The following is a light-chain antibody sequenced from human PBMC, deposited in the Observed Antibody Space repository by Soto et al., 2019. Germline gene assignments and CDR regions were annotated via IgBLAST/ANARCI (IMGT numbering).Light chain of an antibody. Sequence: DIQLTQSPSTLSASVGDRVTITCRASQSISSWLALYQQKPGKAPKFLIYKTSNLESGVPSRFSGSGSGTEFTLTISSLQPDDFATYYCQYYNNYCWTFGQGTKVDIK. CDR3: QYYNNYCWT. CDR2: KTS. V-gene: IGKV1-5*03. CDR1: QSISSW. J-gene: IGKJ1*01.